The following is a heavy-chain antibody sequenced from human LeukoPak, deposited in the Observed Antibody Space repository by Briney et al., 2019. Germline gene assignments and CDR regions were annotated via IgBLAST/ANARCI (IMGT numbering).Heavy chain of an antibody. D-gene: IGHD6-19*01. CDR3: ARVPPQGQWLIGAFDI. Sequence: ASVKVSCKASGYTFTDHFMHWFRQAPGQGLEWMGWINPNSGGRNYAQKFQGRVTMTRDTSITKAYMELSRLNSDYQAVYYCARVPPQGQWLIGAFDIWGQGTLVTVSS. V-gene: IGHV1-2*02. J-gene: IGHJ3*02. CDR1: GYTFTDHF. CDR2: INPNSGGR.